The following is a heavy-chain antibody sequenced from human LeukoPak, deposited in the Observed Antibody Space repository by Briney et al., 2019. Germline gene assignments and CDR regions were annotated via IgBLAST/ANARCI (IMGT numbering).Heavy chain of an antibody. V-gene: IGHV5-51*01. CDR2: IYPGDSDT. D-gene: IGHD3-16*02. CDR1: GYSFTSYW. Sequence: GVSLKISCKGSGYSFTSYWIGWVRQMPGKGLEWMGIIYPGDSDTRYSPSFQGQVTISADKSISTAYLQWSSLKASDTAMYYCARHFSPLYNYYGMDVWGQGTTVTVSS. CDR3: ARHFSPLYNYYGMDV. J-gene: IGHJ6*02.